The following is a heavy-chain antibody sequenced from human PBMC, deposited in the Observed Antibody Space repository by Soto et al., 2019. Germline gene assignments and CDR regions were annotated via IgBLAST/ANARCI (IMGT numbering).Heavy chain of an antibody. V-gene: IGHV3-21*01. CDR1: GFTFSSYS. CDR3: ARDHRRTNYDFWSGLTRYYYYGMDV. Sequence: PGGSLRLSCAASGFTFSSYSMNWVRQAPGKGLEWVSSISSSSSYIYYADSVKGRFTISRDNTKNSLYLQMNSLRAEDTAVYYCARDHRRTNYDFWSGLTRYYYYGMDVWGQGTTVTVSS. CDR2: ISSSSSYI. J-gene: IGHJ6*02. D-gene: IGHD3-3*01.